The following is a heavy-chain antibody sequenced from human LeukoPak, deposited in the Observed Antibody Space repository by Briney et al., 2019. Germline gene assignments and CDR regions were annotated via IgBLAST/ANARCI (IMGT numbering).Heavy chain of an antibody. CDR2: IYYSGST. CDR3: ARVRIAARPSYYFDC. D-gene: IGHD6-6*01. V-gene: IGHV4-39*07. Sequence: SETLSLTCTVSGDSISSTSYYWGWIRQPPGKGLEWIGSIYYSGSTYYNPSLKSRVTISVDTSKNQFSLKLNSMTAADTAVYYCARVRIAARPSYYFDCWGQGTLVTVSS. CDR1: GDSISSTSYY. J-gene: IGHJ4*02.